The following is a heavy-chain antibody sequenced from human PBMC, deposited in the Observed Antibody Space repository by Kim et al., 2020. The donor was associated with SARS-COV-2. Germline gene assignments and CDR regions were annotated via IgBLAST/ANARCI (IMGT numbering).Heavy chain of an antibody. Sequence: SETLSLTCTVSGGSISSYYWSWIRQPPGKGLEWIGYIYYSGSTNYNPSLKSRVTISVDTSKNQFSLKLSSVTAADTAVYYCARVRPAYCGGDCYSWDYWGQGTLVTVSS. D-gene: IGHD2-21*02. CDR3: ARVRPAYCGGDCYSWDY. J-gene: IGHJ4*02. CDR2: IYYSGST. V-gene: IGHV4-59*01. CDR1: GGSISSYY.